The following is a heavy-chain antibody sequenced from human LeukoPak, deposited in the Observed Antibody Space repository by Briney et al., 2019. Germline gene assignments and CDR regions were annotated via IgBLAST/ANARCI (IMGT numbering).Heavy chain of an antibody. V-gene: IGHV3-7*01. CDR2: IKQDGSEK. Sequence: PGGSLRLSCAASGFTFSSYAMSWVRQAPGKGLEWVANIKQDGSEKYYVDSVKGRFTISRDNAKNSLYLQMNSLRAEDTAVYYCARDKSRYYYDSSGFVWGKGTTVTISS. J-gene: IGHJ6*04. D-gene: IGHD3-22*01. CDR1: GFTFSSYA. CDR3: ARDKSRYYYDSSGFV.